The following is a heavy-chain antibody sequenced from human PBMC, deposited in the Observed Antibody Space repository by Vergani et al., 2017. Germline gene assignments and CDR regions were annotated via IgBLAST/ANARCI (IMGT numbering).Heavy chain of an antibody. J-gene: IGHJ6*02. V-gene: IGHV1-69*06. CDR1: GGTFSSYA. CDR3: ARDVTMVRGVSSYGMDV. D-gene: IGHD3-10*01. Sequence: QVQLVQSGAEVKKPGSSVKVSCKASGGTFSSYAISWVRQAPGQGLEWMGGIIPIFGTANYAQKFQGRVTITADKSTSTAYMELSILRSEDTAVYYCARDVTMVRGVSSYGMDVWGQGTTVTVSS. CDR2: IIPIFGTA.